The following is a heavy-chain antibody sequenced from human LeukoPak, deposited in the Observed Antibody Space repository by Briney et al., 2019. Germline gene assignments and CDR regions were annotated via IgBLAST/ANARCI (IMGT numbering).Heavy chain of an antibody. Sequence: GGSLRLSCAASGFTFSSYAMSWVRQAPGKGLEWVSAIRESGGSTHYADSVKGRFTISRDNSKNTLYLQMNSLRAEDTAVYYCAKDQDPLWFGELLLDYFDYWGQGTLVTVSS. CDR1: GFTFSSYA. V-gene: IGHV3-23*01. D-gene: IGHD3-10*01. CDR3: AKDQDPLWFGELLLDYFDY. J-gene: IGHJ4*02. CDR2: IRESGGST.